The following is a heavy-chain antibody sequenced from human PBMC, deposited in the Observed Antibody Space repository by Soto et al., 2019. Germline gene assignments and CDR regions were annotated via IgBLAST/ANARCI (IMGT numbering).Heavy chain of an antibody. Sequence: SETLSLTCTVSGGSISGSSYYWGWIRQPPGKGLEWIGSIHYTETTYYNPSLKSRVTISVDTSKNQLFLKLSSVTAADTAVYYCARPHCSSSNCPNWFDPWGQGTLVTVS. V-gene: IGHV4-39*01. CDR3: ARPHCSSSNCPNWFDP. J-gene: IGHJ5*02. D-gene: IGHD2-2*01. CDR1: GGSISGSSYY. CDR2: IHYTETT.